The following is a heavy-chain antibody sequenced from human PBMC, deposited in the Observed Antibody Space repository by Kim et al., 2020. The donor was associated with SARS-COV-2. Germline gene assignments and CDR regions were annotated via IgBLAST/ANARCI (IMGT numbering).Heavy chain of an antibody. J-gene: IGHJ4*02. CDR2: TYCSGST. CDR1: GGSISSYS. V-gene: IGHV4-59*01. Sequence: SETLSLTCTVSGGSISSYSWSWIRQPPGKGLEWIGYTYCSGSTNYNPSLKSRVTISVGTSKNQFSLKLSSVTAADTAVYYCARDRIGYCSSTSCSLHFDYWGQGTLVTVSS. D-gene: IGHD2-2*01. CDR3: ARDRIGYCSSTSCSLHFDY.